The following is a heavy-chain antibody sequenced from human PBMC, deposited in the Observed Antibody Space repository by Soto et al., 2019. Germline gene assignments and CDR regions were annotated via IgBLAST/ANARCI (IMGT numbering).Heavy chain of an antibody. D-gene: IGHD3-10*01. CDR3: ARDFVGGVINNWFDP. Sequence: ASVKVSCKASGYTFTSYYMHWVRQAPGQGLEWMGIINPSGGSTSYAQKFQGRVTMTRDTSTSTVYMELSSLRPEDTAVYYCARDFVGGVINNWFDPWGQGTLVTVSS. CDR1: GYTFTSYY. V-gene: IGHV1-46*01. J-gene: IGHJ5*02. CDR2: INPSGGST.